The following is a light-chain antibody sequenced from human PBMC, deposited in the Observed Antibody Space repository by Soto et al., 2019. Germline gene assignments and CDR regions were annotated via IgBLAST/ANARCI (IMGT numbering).Light chain of an antibody. CDR2: DAS. CDR1: QSITRW. V-gene: IGKV1-5*01. Sequence: DIQMTQSPSTLSASGGDRVTITCRASQSITRWFAWYQQRPGEAPKLLISDASNLESGVPSRFSGSGSGTEFTLTISNLQPDDFATYYCQQYHTYSTFGQGTKVDIK. CDR3: QQYHTYST. J-gene: IGKJ1*01.